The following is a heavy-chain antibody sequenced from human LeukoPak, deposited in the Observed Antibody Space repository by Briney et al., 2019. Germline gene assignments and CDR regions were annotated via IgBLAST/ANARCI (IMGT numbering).Heavy chain of an antibody. D-gene: IGHD2-2*01. V-gene: IGHV1-18*01. Sequence: ASVKVSCKASGYTFTSYGISWVRQAPGQGLEWMGWISAYNGNTNYAQKLQGRVTMTTDTSTSAAYMELRSLRSDDTAVYYCARDHRGQLPLDYWGQGTLVTVSS. CDR3: ARDHRGQLPLDY. J-gene: IGHJ4*02. CDR2: ISAYNGNT. CDR1: GYTFTSYG.